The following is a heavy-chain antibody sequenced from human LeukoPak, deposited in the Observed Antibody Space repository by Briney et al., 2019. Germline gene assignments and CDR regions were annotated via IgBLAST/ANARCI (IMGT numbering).Heavy chain of an antibody. CDR3: ARDRGQYYMDV. J-gene: IGHJ6*03. D-gene: IGHD6-25*01. CDR2: IYYSGST. CDR1: GGSISSSSYY. Sequence: SQTLSLTCTGSGGSISSSSYYWGWIRQPPGKGLEWIGCIYYSGSTYYNPSLKSRVTISVDTSKNQFSLKLSSVTAADTAVYYCARDRGQYYMDVWGEGTTVTVSS. V-gene: IGHV4-39*07.